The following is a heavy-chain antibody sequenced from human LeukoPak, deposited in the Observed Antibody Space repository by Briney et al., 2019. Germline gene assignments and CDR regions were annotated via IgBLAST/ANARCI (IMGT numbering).Heavy chain of an antibody. CDR1: GGSISSHY. D-gene: IGHD5-18*01. J-gene: IGHJ4*02. CDR2: RFDSVNT. Sequence: PSETLSLTCTASGGSISSHYWSWIRQPPGKGLEWIAYRFDSVNTKDNPSLQSRLTLSADTSKNQFSLRLSSVTAADTAVYYCATIKRGSIFGYFDFWGQGIKVTVSS. CDR3: ATIKRGSIFGYFDF. V-gene: IGHV4-59*11.